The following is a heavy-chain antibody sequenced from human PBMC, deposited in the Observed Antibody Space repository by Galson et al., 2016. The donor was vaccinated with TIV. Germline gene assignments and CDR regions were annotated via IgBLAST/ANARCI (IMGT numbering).Heavy chain of an antibody. D-gene: IGHD5-24*01. J-gene: IGHJ4*02. CDR2: MKEEGTEQ. Sequence: SLRLSCAASGFSFIDYSMSWVRQAPGTGLEWVASMKEEGTEQYNVNAVKGRFTISRDGAGNSVYLQMNSLGVEDTAVYFCARWRGQQSEFDSWGQGALVTVPA. CDR1: GFSFIDYS. CDR3: ARWRGQQSEFDS. V-gene: IGHV3-7*01.